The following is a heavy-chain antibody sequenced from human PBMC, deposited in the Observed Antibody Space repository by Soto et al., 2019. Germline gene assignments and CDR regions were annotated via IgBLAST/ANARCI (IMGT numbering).Heavy chain of an antibody. V-gene: IGHV2-5*02. Sequence: QITLKESGPTLVKPTQTLTLTCTFSGFSLSTSGVGVGWIRQSPGKALEWLALIYWADDKYYSPVLKSRLTITKDTSKNQVVLTMTNMDPVDTATFYCAHRQSRRVGRSDFFDYWGQGTLVTVSS. D-gene: IGHD1-26*01. CDR3: AHRQSRRVGRSDFFDY. CDR2: IYWADDK. CDR1: GFSLSTSGVG. J-gene: IGHJ4*02.